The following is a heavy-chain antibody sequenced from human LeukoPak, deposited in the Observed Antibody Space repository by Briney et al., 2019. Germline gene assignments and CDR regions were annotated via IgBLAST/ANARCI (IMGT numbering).Heavy chain of an antibody. Sequence: PSQTLSLTCTVSGGSISSGSYYWSWIRQPAGKGLEWIGRIYTSGSTNYNPSLKSRVTISVDTSKNQFSLKLSSVTAADTAVYYCAREEAMAILNWGQGTLVTVSS. J-gene: IGHJ4*02. CDR3: AREEAMAILN. CDR1: GGSISSGSYY. CDR2: IYTSGST. D-gene: IGHD5-18*01. V-gene: IGHV4-61*02.